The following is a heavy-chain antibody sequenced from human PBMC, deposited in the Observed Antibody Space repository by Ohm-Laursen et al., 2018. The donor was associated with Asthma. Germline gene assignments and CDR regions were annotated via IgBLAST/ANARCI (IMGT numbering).Heavy chain of an antibody. J-gene: IGHJ6*02. Sequence: ASVKVSCKASGYTFINYGISWLRQAPGQGLEWMGWISTYNGNTKYAQKHQGRVTMTRDASTSTAYMELRSLRSEDTAVYYCARADVVVPAAIYYYYGMDVWGQGTTVTVSS. CDR2: ISTYNGNT. V-gene: IGHV1-18*04. D-gene: IGHD2-2*01. CDR1: GYTFINYG. CDR3: ARADVVVPAAIYYYYGMDV.